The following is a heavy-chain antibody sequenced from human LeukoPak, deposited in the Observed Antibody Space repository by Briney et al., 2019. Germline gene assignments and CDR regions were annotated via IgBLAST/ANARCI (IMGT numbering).Heavy chain of an antibody. D-gene: IGHD2-2*01. V-gene: IGHV4-4*07. CDR2: IYTSGGT. CDR1: VGSISYYY. CDR3: ARGVAPASHFDY. J-gene: IGHJ4*02. Sequence: PSETLSLTCSVSVGSISYYYWTWIRQPAGKGLEWIGRIYTSGGTNYNPSLKSRVTMSVDTSKNQFSLKLSSVTAADTAVYYCARGVAPASHFDYWGQGTLVTVSS.